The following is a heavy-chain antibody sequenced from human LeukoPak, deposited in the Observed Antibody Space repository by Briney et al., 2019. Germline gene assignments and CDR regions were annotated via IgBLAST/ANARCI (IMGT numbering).Heavy chain of an antibody. Sequence: SETLSLTCTVSGGSVNSGSSYWSWIRQHPGKGLEWIGYIYYSGSTYYNPSLKSRVTISVDTSKNQFSLKLSSVTAADTAVYYCARDRGPYSGYDSYYFDYWGQGTLVTVSS. D-gene: IGHD5-12*01. CDR2: IYYSGST. CDR1: GGSVNSGSSY. J-gene: IGHJ4*02. V-gene: IGHV4-31*03. CDR3: ARDRGPYSGYDSYYFDY.